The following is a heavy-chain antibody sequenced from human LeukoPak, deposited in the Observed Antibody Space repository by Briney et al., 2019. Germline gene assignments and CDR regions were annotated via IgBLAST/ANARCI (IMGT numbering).Heavy chain of an antibody. V-gene: IGHV3-30*03. CDR2: ISYDGSNK. D-gene: IGHD1-14*01. J-gene: IGHJ4*02. Sequence: SGGSLRLSCAASGFTFSSYGMHWVRQAPGKGLEWVAVISYDGSNKYYADSVKGRFTISRDNSKNTLYLQMNSLRAEDTAVYYCAPNLLDYWGQGTLVTVSS. CDR1: GFTFSSYG. CDR3: APNLLDY.